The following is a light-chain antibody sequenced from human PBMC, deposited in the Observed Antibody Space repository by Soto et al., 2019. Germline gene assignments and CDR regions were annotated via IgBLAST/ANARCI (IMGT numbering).Light chain of an antibody. CDR3: SSYAGSSIPVA. Sequence: QSVLTQPPSASGSPGQSVTISCTGASSDVGGYNFVSWYQHHPGKAPRLMIYDVTQRPSGVPDRFSGSKSGNTASLTVSGLQVDDEAYYYCSSYAGSSIPVAFGGGNKLTVL. CDR2: DVT. V-gene: IGLV2-8*01. CDR1: SSDVGGYNF. J-gene: IGLJ2*01.